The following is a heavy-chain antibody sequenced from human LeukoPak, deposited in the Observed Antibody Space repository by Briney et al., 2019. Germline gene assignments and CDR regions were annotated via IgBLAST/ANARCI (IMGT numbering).Heavy chain of an antibody. V-gene: IGHV3-21*05. CDR2: ISGRGEAI. CDR3: ARTEEDYYYYMDV. CDR1: GFTFSSYS. J-gene: IGHJ6*03. Sequence: GGSLRLSCAASGFTFSSYSMNWVRQAPGKGLEWISYISGRGEAIFYADSVKGRFTISRDNAKNSLYLQMNSLRAEDTAVYYCARTEEDYYYYMDVWGKGTTVTVSS.